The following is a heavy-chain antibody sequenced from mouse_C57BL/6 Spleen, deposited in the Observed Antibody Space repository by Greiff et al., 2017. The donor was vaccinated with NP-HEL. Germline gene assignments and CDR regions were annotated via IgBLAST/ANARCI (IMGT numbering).Heavy chain of an antibody. D-gene: IGHD2-3*01. J-gene: IGHJ4*01. CDR3: ARDDGYYAYYAMDY. CDR2: IRNKANGYTT. Sequence: EVKLVESGGGLVQPGGSLSLSCAASGFTFTDYYMSWVRQPPGKALEWLGFIRNKANGYTTEYSASVKGRFTISRDNSQSILYLQMNALRAEDSATYYCARDDGYYAYYAMDYWGQGTSVTVSS. CDR1: GFTFTDYY. V-gene: IGHV7-3*01.